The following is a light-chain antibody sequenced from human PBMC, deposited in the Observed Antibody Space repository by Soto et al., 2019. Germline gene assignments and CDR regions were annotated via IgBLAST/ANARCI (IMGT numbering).Light chain of an antibody. CDR2: DNN. CDR1: NSNIGNNY. Sequence: QAVVTQPPSVSAAPGQKVAISCSGSNSNIGNNYISWYQHLPGTAPKVLIYDNNKRPSGISDRFSGSKSGTSATLGITGLQTGDEGDYYCGTWDSSLSAVVFGGGTKLTVL. J-gene: IGLJ2*01. CDR3: GTWDSSLSAVV. V-gene: IGLV1-51*01.